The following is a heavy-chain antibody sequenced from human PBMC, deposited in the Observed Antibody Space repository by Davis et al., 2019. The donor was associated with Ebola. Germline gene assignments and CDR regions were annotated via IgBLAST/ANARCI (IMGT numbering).Heavy chain of an antibody. J-gene: IGHJ4*02. V-gene: IGHV4-31*03. Sequence: MPSETLSLTCTVSGGSISSGGYYWSWIRQHPGKGLEWIGYIYYSGSTYYNPSLKSRVPISVDTSKNQFSLKLSSVTAADTAVYYCAGKGGSYADYWGQGTLVTVSS. D-gene: IGHD1-26*01. CDR1: GGSISSGGYY. CDR2: IYYSGST. CDR3: AGKGGSYADY.